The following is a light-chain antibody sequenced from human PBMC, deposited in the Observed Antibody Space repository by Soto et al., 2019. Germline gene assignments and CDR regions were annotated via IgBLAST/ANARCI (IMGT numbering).Light chain of an antibody. CDR1: QSISSS. Sequence: STLSASVGDRVSIACRASQSISSSLAWYQQKPGKAPKLLIYDASSLESGVPSRFSGSGSGTEFTLSINSLQPQDFATYYCQQYHRYSWTFGQGTKVDIK. CDR2: DAS. J-gene: IGKJ1*01. CDR3: QQYHRYSWT. V-gene: IGKV1-5*01.